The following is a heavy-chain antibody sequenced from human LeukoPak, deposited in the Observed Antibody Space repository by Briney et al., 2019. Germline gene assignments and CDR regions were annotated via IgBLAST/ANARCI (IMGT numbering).Heavy chain of an antibody. Sequence: GGSLRLSCAASGFTFSSYEMNWVRQAPGKGLEWVSYISSSGSTIYYADSVKGRFTISRDNAKNSLYLQMNSLRPEDTAVYYCAKYAGAGAYDRHNEFDSWGQGTLVTVSS. V-gene: IGHV3-48*03. J-gene: IGHJ4*02. CDR3: AKYAGAGAYDRHNEFDS. CDR1: GFTFSSYE. CDR2: ISSSGSTI. D-gene: IGHD3-22*01.